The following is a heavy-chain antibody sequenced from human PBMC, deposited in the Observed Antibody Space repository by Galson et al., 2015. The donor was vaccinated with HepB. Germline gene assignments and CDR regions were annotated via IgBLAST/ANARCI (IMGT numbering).Heavy chain of an antibody. Sequence: SLRLSCAASGFVFSDYYMSWIRQAPGKGLEWLSYITGGGRTIYYADSVKGRFTISRGNAENSLYLQMNSLRAEDTAVYYCARDGRGVWTVHDAFDIWGQGTMVTVSS. CDR3: ARDGRGVWTVHDAFDI. CDR1: GFVFSDYY. J-gene: IGHJ3*02. CDR2: ITGGGRTI. V-gene: IGHV3-11*01. D-gene: IGHD3/OR15-3a*01.